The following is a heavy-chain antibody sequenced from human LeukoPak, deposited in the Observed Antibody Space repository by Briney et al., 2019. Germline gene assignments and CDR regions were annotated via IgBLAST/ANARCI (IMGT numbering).Heavy chain of an antibody. V-gene: IGHV3-66*01. Sequence: GGSLRLSCAASGFTVSSNYMSWARQAPGKGLEWVSVIYSGGSTYYADSVKGRFTISRDNSKNTLYLQMNSLRAEDTAVYYCARDLGARVGATDFDYWGQGTLVTVSS. J-gene: IGHJ4*02. CDR2: IYSGGST. CDR3: ARDLGARVGATDFDY. CDR1: GFTVSSNY. D-gene: IGHD1-26*01.